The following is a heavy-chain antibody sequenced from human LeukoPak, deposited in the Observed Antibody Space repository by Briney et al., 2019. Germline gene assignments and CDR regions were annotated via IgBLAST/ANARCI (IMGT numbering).Heavy chain of an antibody. CDR3: ARGRVSPDV. Sequence: GGSLRLSCAASGVTFSSYSMNWVRQAPGRGLEWVSYISSSSSTIYYAGSVKGRFTISRDNAKNSLHLQMTSLRGEDTAVYYCARGRVSPDVWGKGTTVTVSS. J-gene: IGHJ6*04. CDR2: ISSSSSTI. V-gene: IGHV3-48*04. CDR1: GVTFSSYS.